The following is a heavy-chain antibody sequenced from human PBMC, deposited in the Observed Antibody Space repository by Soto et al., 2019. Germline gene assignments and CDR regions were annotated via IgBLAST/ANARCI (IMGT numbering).Heavy chain of an antibody. Sequence: QITLKASCPTLVNPTQTLTLTCTFSGFSLSSTRMAVGWIRQPPGKAMEWLALIYWDDDKRYSPFLKSRLTITKDNSKNPVVLTMSNMDPVDTARYYCAHIVVAGLGYYFDYWGQGTLVTVSS. CDR1: GFSLSSTRMA. CDR2: IYWDDDK. V-gene: IGHV2-5*02. CDR3: AHIVVAGLGYYFDY. J-gene: IGHJ4*02. D-gene: IGHD6-19*01.